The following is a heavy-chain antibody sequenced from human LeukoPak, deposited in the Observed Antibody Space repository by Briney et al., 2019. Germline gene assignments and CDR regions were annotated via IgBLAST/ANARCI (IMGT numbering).Heavy chain of an antibody. CDR1: GYTFTSYY. V-gene: IGHV1-46*01. CDR2: INPSGGST. D-gene: IGHD2-8*01. J-gene: IGHJ6*04. Sequence: ASVKVSCKASGYTFTSYYMYWVRQAPGQGLEWMGIINPSGGSTSYAQKFQGRVTMTRDTSTSTVYMELGSLRSEDTAVYYCARIVYPYGMDVWGKGTTVTVSS. CDR3: ARIVYPYGMDV.